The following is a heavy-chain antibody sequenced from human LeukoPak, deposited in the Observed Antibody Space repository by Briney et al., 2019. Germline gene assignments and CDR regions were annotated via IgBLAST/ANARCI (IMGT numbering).Heavy chain of an antibody. J-gene: IGHJ6*02. CDR2: IYYSGST. Sequence: SETLSLTCTVSGGSISSYYWSWIRQPPGKGLEWIGHIYYSGSTNYNPSLKSRVTISVDTSKNQLSLKLSSVTAADTAMYYCARDREMATAFYYGMDVWGQGTTVTVSS. D-gene: IGHD5-24*01. CDR1: GGSISSYY. CDR3: ARDREMATAFYYGMDV. V-gene: IGHV4-59*01.